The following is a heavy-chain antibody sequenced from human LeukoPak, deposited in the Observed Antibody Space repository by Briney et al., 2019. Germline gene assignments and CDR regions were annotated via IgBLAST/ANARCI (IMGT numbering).Heavy chain of an antibody. CDR1: GFTFSSYG. D-gene: IGHD3-10*01. V-gene: IGHV3-30*02. CDR3: AKDARGVGLLYDYYMDV. J-gene: IGHJ6*03. Sequence: PGGSLRLSCAASGFTFSSYGMHWVRQAPGKGLELVAFIRYDGSYKSYADSVKGRFTISRDNSKKTLHLQMNSLGAEDTAVYHCAKDARGVGLLYDYYMDVWGEGTTVTISS. CDR2: IRYDGSYK.